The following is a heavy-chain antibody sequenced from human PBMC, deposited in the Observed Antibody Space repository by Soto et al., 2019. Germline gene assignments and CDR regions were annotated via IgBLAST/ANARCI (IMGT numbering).Heavy chain of an antibody. CDR3: ARGYSSSWYGEDYFDY. CDR2: INPNSGGT. J-gene: IGHJ4*02. Sequence: ASVKVSCKASGYTFTGYYMHWVRQAPGQGLEWMGWINPNSGGTNYAQKFQGWVTMTRDTSISTAYMELSRLRSDDTAVYYCARGYSSSWYGEDYFDYWGQGTLVTVSS. D-gene: IGHD6-13*01. CDR1: GYTFTGYY. V-gene: IGHV1-2*04.